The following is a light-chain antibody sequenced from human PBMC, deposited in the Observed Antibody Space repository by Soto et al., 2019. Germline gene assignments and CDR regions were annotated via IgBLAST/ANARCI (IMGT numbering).Light chain of an antibody. CDR2: GAS. CDR1: QDIRND. J-gene: IGKJ2*01. V-gene: IGKV1-17*01. CDR3: FQHNGYPRT. Sequence: DIQMTQSPSSLSASVGDTVTITCRASQDIRNDLGWYQQKPGKAPKRLIYGASTLQSGVPSRFSGSASETEFTLTISSLQPEVFATYYCFQHNGYPRTFGQGTKLDIK.